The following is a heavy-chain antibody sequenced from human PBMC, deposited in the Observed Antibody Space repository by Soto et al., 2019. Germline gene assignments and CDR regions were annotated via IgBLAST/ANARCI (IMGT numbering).Heavy chain of an antibody. CDR2: IYYSGST. CDR1: GGSISSGGYY. D-gene: IGHD3-22*01. V-gene: IGHV4-31*03. CDR3: ARDLKGLGGGYYYDSSGYYQGSAFDI. Sequence: SETLSLTCTVSGGSISSGGYYWSWIRQHPGKGLEWIGYIYYSGSTYYNPSLKSRVTISVDRSKNQFSLKLSSVTAADTAVYYCARDLKGLGGGYYYDSSGYYQGSAFDIWGQGTMVTVSS. J-gene: IGHJ3*02.